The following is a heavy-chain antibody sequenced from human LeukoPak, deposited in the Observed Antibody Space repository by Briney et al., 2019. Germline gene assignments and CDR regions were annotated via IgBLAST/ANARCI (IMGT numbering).Heavy chain of an antibody. Sequence: GGSLRLSCAASGFAFSTYAMSWVRQAPGKGLEWVSTIGESGGGTYFADSVKGSFNISRDNSKNTVYLQMNSLRAEDTDLYVCARPSGYDLFVWVRWGQGTLVTVSS. CDR2: IGESGGGT. CDR1: GFAFSTYA. CDR3: ARPSGYDLFVWVR. J-gene: IGHJ4*02. D-gene: IGHD5-12*01. V-gene: IGHV3-23*01.